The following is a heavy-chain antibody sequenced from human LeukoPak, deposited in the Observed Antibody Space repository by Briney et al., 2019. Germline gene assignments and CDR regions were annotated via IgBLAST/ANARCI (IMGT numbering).Heavy chain of an antibody. V-gene: IGHV4-4*07. CDR2: IYTSGST. J-gene: IGHJ4*02. CDR1: GGSISSYY. D-gene: IGHD3-22*01. CDR3: ARDRYYYASSGYSQLFDY. Sequence: SETLSLTCTVSGGSISSYYWSWIRQPAGKGLEWIGRIYTSGSTNYNPSLKSRVTISVDTSKNQFSLKLSSVTAADTAVYYCARDRYYYASSGYSQLFDYWGQGTLVTVSS.